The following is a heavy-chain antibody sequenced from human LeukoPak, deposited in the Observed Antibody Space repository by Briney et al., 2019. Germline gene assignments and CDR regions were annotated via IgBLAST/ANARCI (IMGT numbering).Heavy chain of an antibody. D-gene: IGHD6-6*01. Sequence: GESLKISCQDSGNNFSNYWISWVRQMPGKGLEWMGIIYPGDSDTRYSPSFQGQVTFSADKSINTAYLQWSSLKASDTAMYYCARRPEAARREYYFDYWGQGTLVTVSS. CDR1: GNNFSNYW. V-gene: IGHV5-51*01. J-gene: IGHJ4*02. CDR3: ARRPEAARREYYFDY. CDR2: IYPGDSDT.